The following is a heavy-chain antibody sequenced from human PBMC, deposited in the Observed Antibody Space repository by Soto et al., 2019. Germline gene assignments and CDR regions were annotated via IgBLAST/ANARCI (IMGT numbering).Heavy chain of an antibody. Sequence: SETLSLTCRVSGGSISGSYWGWIRQSPGKGLEWLGYVYYTGSTNYSPSLRSRVSISVDTSKNEFSLRLSSATAADTAVYFCARSVAVPGAHIDYWGQGTQVTVSS. CDR1: GGSISGSY. CDR2: VYYTGST. CDR3: ARSVAVPGAHIDY. J-gene: IGHJ4*02. D-gene: IGHD6-19*01. V-gene: IGHV4-59*01.